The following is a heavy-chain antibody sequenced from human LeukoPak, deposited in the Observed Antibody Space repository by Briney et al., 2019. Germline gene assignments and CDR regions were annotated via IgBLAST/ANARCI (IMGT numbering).Heavy chain of an antibody. J-gene: IGHJ6*03. V-gene: IGHV4-61*02. CDR3: ARGPATPYYMDV. D-gene: IGHD2-2*01. CDR2: IYTSGST. CDR1: GGSISSGSYY. Sequence: SETLSLTCTVSGGSISSGSYYWSWIRQPAGKGLEWFGRIYTSGSTNYNPSLKSRVTISVDTSKNQFSLKLSSVTAADTAVYYCARGPATPYYMDVWGKGTTVTISS.